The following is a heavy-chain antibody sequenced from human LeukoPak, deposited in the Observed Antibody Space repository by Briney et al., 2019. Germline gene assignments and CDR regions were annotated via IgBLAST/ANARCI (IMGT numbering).Heavy chain of an antibody. CDR3: ARDPASGYSTKRYYFDN. J-gene: IGHJ4*02. Sequence: SETLSLTCTVSGFSISSGYFWGWIWQPPGKGLEWIGNIYHDGTTYYNPSLKSRVTMSVDTSKNQFSLKLSSVTAADTAVYYCARDPASGYSTKRYYFDNWGQGTLVTVSS. V-gene: IGHV4-38-2*02. CDR1: GFSISSGYF. CDR2: IYHDGTT. D-gene: IGHD6-13*01.